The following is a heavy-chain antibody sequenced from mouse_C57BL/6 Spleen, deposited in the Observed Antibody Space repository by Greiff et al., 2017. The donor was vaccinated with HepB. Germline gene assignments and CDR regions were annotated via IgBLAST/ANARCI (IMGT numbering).Heavy chain of an antibody. CDR3: ARDGKLHWYFDV. V-gene: IGHV3-6*01. Sequence: EVQLQESGPGLVKPSQSLSLTCSVPGYSITSGYYWNWIRQFPGNKLEWMGYISYDGSNNYNPSLKNRISITRDTSKNQFFLKLNSVTTEDTATYYCARDGKLHWYFDVWGTGTTVTVSS. J-gene: IGHJ1*03. CDR2: ISYDGSN. CDR1: GYSITSGYY.